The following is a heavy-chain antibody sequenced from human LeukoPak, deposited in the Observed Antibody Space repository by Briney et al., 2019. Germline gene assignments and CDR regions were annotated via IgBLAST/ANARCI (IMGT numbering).Heavy chain of an antibody. D-gene: IGHD5-18*01. V-gene: IGHV3-53*01. CDR3: ARVDTAMDAFDI. CDR1: GFTVSSYY. Sequence: PGGSLRLSCAASGFTVSSYYMSWVRQAPGKGLEWVSVIYSGGSTYYADSVKGRFTISRDNSKNTLYLQMNSLRAEDTAVYYCARVDTAMDAFDIWGQGTMVTVSS. CDR2: IYSGGST. J-gene: IGHJ3*02.